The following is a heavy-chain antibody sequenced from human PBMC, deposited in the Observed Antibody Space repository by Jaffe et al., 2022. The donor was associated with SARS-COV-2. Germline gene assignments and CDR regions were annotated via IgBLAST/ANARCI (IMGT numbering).Heavy chain of an antibody. CDR3: ARDLRGSYSRTY. Sequence: EVQLVESGGGLVQPGGSLRLSCAASGFTFSGYWMSWVRQAPGKGLEWVANLNEDGSEKYYVDSVKGRFTVSRDNAEKSLYLQMNSLRAEDTAVYFCARDLRGSYSRTYWGQGTLVTVSS. V-gene: IGHV3-7*01. J-gene: IGHJ4*02. D-gene: IGHD3-10*01. CDR2: LNEDGSEK. CDR1: GFTFSGYW.